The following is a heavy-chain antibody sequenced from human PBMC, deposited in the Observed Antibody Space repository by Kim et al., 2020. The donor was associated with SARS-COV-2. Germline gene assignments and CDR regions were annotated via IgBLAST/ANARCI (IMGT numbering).Heavy chain of an antibody. CDR3: ARVYREYSSYFDY. Sequence: SETLSLTCTVSGGSISSGGYYWSWIRQHPGKGLEWIGYIYYSGSTYYNPSLKSRVTISVDTSKNQFSLKLSSVTAADTAVYYCARVYREYSSYFDYWGQGTLVTVSS. CDR2: IYYSGST. V-gene: IGHV4-31*03. CDR1: GGSISSGGYY. J-gene: IGHJ4*02. D-gene: IGHD3-22*01.